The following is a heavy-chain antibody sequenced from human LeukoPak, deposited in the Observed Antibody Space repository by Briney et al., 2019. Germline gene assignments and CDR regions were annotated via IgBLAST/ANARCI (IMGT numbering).Heavy chain of an antibody. V-gene: IGHV1-18*01. CDR3: ARSVGTTDDY. CDR2: ISAYNGNT. Sequence: ASVKVSCKASGYTLTTYGISWVRQAPGQGLGWMGWISAYNGNTNYAQNLQGRVTMTTDTSTSTAYMELRSLRYDDTAVYYCARSVGTTDDYWGQGTLVTVS. J-gene: IGHJ4*02. D-gene: IGHD2-2*01. CDR1: GYTLTTYG.